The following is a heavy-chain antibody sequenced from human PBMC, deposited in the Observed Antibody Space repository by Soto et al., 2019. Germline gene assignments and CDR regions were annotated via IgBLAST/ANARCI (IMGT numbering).Heavy chain of an antibody. CDR1: GFTFSSYG. D-gene: IGHD5-12*01. V-gene: IGHV3-33*01. J-gene: IGHJ4*02. Sequence: ESGGGVVQPGRSLRLSCAASGFTFSSYGMHWVRQAPGKGLDWVAVIWNDGSEKYYEDSVKGRFTISRENSKSTLYLQMNSLRDEDTAVYYCARDSLGRGYDLDCWGQGTLVTVSS. CDR2: IWNDGSEK. CDR3: ARDSLGRGYDLDC.